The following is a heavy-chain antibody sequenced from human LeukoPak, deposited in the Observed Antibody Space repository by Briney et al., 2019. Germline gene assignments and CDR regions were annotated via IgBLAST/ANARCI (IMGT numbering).Heavy chain of an antibody. CDR1: GFTFSSYS. J-gene: IGHJ4*02. CDR2: ISYDGNDK. CDR3: ARDRDTAMGL. Sequence: GGSLRLSCAASGFTFSSYSMNWVRQAPGKGLEWVAIISYDGNDKYYTDSVKGRFTISRDKPKNTLYLQMNSLRAEDTAVYYCARDRDTAMGLWGQGTLVTVSS. V-gene: IGHV3-30*03. D-gene: IGHD5-18*01.